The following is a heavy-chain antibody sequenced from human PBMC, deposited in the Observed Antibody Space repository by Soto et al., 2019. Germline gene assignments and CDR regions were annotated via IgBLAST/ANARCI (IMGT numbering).Heavy chain of an antibody. CDR2: IYYSGST. D-gene: IGHD6-19*01. CDR3: ASDRSSGWDQGYGMDV. V-gene: IGHV4-59*01. Sequence: SETLSLTCTVSVGSISTYYWSWIRQPPGKGLEWIGYIYYSGSTSYNPSLKSRVTISVDTSKNQFSLKLRSVTAADTAVYYCASDRSSGWDQGYGMDVWGQGTTVTVSS. J-gene: IGHJ6*02. CDR1: VGSISTYY.